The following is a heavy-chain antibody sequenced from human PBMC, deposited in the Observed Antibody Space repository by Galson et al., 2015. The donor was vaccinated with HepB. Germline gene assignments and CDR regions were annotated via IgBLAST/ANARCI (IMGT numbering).Heavy chain of an antibody. CDR2: ISGSGGST. D-gene: IGHD6-19*01. J-gene: IGHJ6*02. CDR1: GFTFSSYA. V-gene: IGHV3-23*01. Sequence: SLRLSCAASGFTFSSYAMSWVRQAPGKGLEWVSAISGSGGSTYYADSVKGRFTISRDNSKNTLYLQMNSLRAEDTAVYYCAKDIAVAGSFDYYYGMDVWGQGTTVTVSS. CDR3: AKDIAVAGSFDYYYGMDV.